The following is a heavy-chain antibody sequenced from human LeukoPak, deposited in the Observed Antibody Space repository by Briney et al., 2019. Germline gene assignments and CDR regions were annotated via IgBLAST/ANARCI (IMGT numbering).Heavy chain of an antibody. J-gene: IGHJ4*02. V-gene: IGHV3-48*02. CDR3: ARDRDWAFDY. D-gene: IGHD3-9*01. Sequence: PGGSLRLSCAASGCTFRLYSMNWVRQAPGKGLEWLSYIRSTDGAIAYADSVKGRFTISRDDAKNSLYLQMNSLRDEDAAVYYCARDRDWAFDYWGQGTLITVSS. CDR2: IRSTDGAI. CDR1: GCTFRLYS.